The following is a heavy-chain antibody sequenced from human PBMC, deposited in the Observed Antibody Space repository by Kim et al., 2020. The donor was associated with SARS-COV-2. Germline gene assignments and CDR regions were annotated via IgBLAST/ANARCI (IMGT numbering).Heavy chain of an antibody. CDR2: ISSSSSYI. D-gene: IGHD2-15*01. CDR3: ARGASTRSGGSFWRNPNPIPGNDAFDI. J-gene: IGHJ3*02. V-gene: IGHV3-21*01. Sequence: GGSLRLSCAASGFTFSSYSMNWVRQAPGKGLEWVSSISSSSSYIYYADSVKGRFTISRDNAKNSLYLQMNSLRAEDTAVYYCARGASTRSGGSFWRNPNPIPGNDAFDIWGQGTMVTVSS. CDR1: GFTFSSYS.